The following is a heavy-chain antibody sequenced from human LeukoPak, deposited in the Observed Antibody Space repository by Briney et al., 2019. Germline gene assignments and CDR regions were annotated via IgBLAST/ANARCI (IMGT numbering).Heavy chain of an antibody. CDR3: TGGAGY. CDR1: GFTFSSNW. J-gene: IGHJ4*02. CDR2: IKQDGSDK. Sequence: GGSLRLSCVASGFTFSSNWMSWVRQAPGKGLEWVANIKQDGSDKYYVDSVKGRFTISRDNAEKSLYLQMNSLRAEDTAVYYCTGGAGYRGQGTPVTVSS. V-gene: IGHV3-7*01.